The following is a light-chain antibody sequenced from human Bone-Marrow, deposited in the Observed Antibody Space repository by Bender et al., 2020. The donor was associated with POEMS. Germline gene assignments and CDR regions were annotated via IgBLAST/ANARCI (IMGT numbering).Light chain of an antibody. CDR1: KLGNKY. CDR2: QDT. CDR3: QSYDNDNYWV. J-gene: IGLJ3*02. V-gene: IGLV3-1*01. Sequence: SYELTQPPSVSVSPGQTASITCSGDKLGNKYACWYQQKAGQSPVLVIYQDTKRPSGIPDRFSASIDSSSNSASLTISGLKTEDEADYYCQSYDNDNYWVFGGGTRLTVL.